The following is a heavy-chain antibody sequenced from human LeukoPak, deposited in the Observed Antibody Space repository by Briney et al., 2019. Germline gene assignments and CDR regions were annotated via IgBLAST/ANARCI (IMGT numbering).Heavy chain of an antibody. D-gene: IGHD6-6*01. Sequence: GGSLRLSCAASGFTVSSNYMSWVRQAPGKGLEWVSVIDNGGSTYYADSVKGRFTISRDNSKNTVYLQMNSLRAEDTAVYYCPRDGSARSLGNWGQGTLVSVSS. CDR1: GFTVSSNY. CDR2: IDNGGST. V-gene: IGHV3-53*01. J-gene: IGHJ4*02. CDR3: PRDGSARSLGN.